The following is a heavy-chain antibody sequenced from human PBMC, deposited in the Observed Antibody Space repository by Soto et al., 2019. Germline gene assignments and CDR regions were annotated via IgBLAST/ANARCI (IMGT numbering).Heavy chain of an antibody. Sequence: SVKVSCKASGGTFSSYTISWVRQAPGQGLEWMGRIIPILGIANYAQKFQGRVTITADKSTSTAYMELSSLRSEDTAVYYCARVNPRAFSSTSRSNYYYYMDVWGKGTTVTVSS. CDR3: ARVNPRAFSSTSRSNYYYYMDV. J-gene: IGHJ6*03. V-gene: IGHV1-69*02. CDR1: GGTFSSYT. D-gene: IGHD2-2*01. CDR2: IIPILGIA.